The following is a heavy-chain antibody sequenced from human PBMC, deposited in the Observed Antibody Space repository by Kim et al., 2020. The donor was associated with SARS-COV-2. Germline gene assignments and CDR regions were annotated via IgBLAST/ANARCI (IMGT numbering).Heavy chain of an antibody. CDR2: INHSGGT. Sequence: SETLSLTCAVSGGSFGGYFWTWVRQPPGKGLQWIGEINHSGGTNYNPSLKSRVSISVDTSKNHFSLKLTSVTAADTAVYFCARGAFGSGWQPRLDYWGQGTLVTVSS. CDR3: ARGAFGSGWQPRLDY. V-gene: IGHV4-34*01. CDR1: GGSFGGYF. D-gene: IGHD6-19*01. J-gene: IGHJ4*02.